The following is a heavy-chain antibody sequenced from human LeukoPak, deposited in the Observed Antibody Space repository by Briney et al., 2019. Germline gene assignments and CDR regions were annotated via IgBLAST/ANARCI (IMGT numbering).Heavy chain of an antibody. Sequence: SETLSLTCSVSGDSISYFYWSWIRQAAGKGLEWIGRTSSSGNTDYNASLKSRVTMSVDTSKNQLSLKVISVTAADTAVYYCARHDWGVVYWYFDLWGRGTLVTVSS. CDR1: GDSISYFY. J-gene: IGHJ2*01. V-gene: IGHV4-4*07. CDR3: ARHDWGVVYWYFDL. D-gene: IGHD7-27*01. CDR2: TSSSGNT.